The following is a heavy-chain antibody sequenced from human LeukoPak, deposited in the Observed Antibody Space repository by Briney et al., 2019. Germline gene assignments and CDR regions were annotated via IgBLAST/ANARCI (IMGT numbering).Heavy chain of an antibody. J-gene: IGHJ3*02. CDR1: GFTFSSYA. CDR2: ISGSGGST. V-gene: IGHV3-23*01. Sequence: GGSLRLSRAASGFTFSSYAMSWVRQAPGKGLEWVSAISGSGGSTYYADSVKGRFTISRDNSKNTLYLQMNSLRPEDTAVYYCVKETGDVGQGGFEIWGQGTRVTVS. D-gene: IGHD7-27*01. CDR3: VKETGDVGQGGFEI.